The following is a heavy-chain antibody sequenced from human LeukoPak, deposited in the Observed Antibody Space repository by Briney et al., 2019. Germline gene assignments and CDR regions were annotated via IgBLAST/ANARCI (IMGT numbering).Heavy chain of an antibody. CDR3: ARGYYDSSGYQYYFDY. D-gene: IGHD3-22*01. Sequence: SVKVSCKASLGTFSSYAISWVRQAPGQGLEWMGRIIPIFGTANYAQKFQGRVTITTDESTSTAYMELSSLRSEDTAVYYCARGYYDSSGYQYYFDYWGQGTLVTVSS. CDR1: LGTFSSYA. CDR2: IIPIFGTA. J-gene: IGHJ4*02. V-gene: IGHV1-69*05.